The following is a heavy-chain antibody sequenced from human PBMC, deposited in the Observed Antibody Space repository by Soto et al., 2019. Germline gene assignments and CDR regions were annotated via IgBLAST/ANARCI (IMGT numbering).Heavy chain of an antibody. CDR3: ARASTTVTTLDY. J-gene: IGHJ4*02. D-gene: IGHD4-17*01. CDR2: IYNSGST. CDR1: GGSISSYC. Sequence: PSETLSLTCTVSGGSISSYCWSWIRQRPGKGLEWIGYIYNSGSTYYNPSLKSRVTISVDRSKNQFSLKLSSVTAAVTAVYYRARASTTVTTLDYWGQGTLVTV. V-gene: IGHV4-4*09.